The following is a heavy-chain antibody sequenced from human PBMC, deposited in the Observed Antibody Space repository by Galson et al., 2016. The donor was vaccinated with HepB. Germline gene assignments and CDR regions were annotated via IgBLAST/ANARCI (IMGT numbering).Heavy chain of an antibody. CDR1: GASVTTGNYR. CDR2: VYYIGNT. CDR3: AASVPDFGDYVSFDF. V-gene: IGHV4-61*01. J-gene: IGHJ4*02. Sequence: SETLSLTCTVSGASVTTGNYRWSWIRRPPGKGLEWLEYVYYIGNTIYNPSVESRVIMSRDTSKNQFSLRLTSVTAADTAVYYCAASVPDFGDYVSFDFWGRGTQVTVSS. D-gene: IGHD4-17*01.